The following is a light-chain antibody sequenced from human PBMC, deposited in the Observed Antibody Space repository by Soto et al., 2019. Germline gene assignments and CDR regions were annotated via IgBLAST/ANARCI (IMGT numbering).Light chain of an antibody. V-gene: IGKV1-5*01. CDR1: QGISNS. J-gene: IGKJ1*01. CDR3: QQYNILST. Sequence: DIQMTQSPSSLSASVGDRVTITCRANQGISNSLAWYQQKPGIAPKLLIYDASTLESGVPTRFSGSGSGTEFTLTISSLHPDDFATYYCQQYNILSTFGQGTKVDI. CDR2: DAS.